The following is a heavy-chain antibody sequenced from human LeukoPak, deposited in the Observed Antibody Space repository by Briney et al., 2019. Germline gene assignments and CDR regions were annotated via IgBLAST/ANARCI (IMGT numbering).Heavy chain of an antibody. Sequence: TSETLSLTCTVSGGSISSYYWSWIRQPAGKGLEWIGEISHGGSTNYNPSLKSRVTISVDTSKNQFSLKLSSVTAADTAVYYCAKDNYGPVDYWGQGTLVTVSS. D-gene: IGHD4-17*01. J-gene: IGHJ4*02. CDR2: ISHGGST. CDR3: AKDNYGPVDY. V-gene: IGHV4-34*01. CDR1: GGSISSYY.